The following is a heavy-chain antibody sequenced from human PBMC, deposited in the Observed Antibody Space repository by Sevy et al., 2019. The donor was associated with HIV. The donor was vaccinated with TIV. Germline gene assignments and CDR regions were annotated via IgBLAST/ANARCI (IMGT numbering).Heavy chain of an antibody. CDR2: ISGSGTRT. CDR1: GFSFDSYG. J-gene: IGHJ6*03. Sequence: GGSLRLSCAVSGFSFDSYGMTWVRQAPGKGLEWVSGISGSGTRTYNADSVKGRFSISRDNSKNRLYLQMNSLRSEDTDIDYCAKGGGGHYDPDEIGYYFYYYNMDVWGKGTTVTVSS. CDR3: AKGGGGHYDPDEIGYYFYYYNMDV. D-gene: IGHD3-22*01. V-gene: IGHV3-23*01.